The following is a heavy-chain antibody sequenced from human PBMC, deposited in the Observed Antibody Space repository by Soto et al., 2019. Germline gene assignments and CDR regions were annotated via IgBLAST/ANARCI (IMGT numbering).Heavy chain of an antibody. V-gene: IGHV3-30*18. J-gene: IGHJ6*02. D-gene: IGHD3-16*01. CDR3: AKGGSGYDYHGMDV. CDR2: ISYDGSNK. CDR1: GFTFSSYG. Sequence: GGSLRLSCAASGFTFSSYGMHWVRQAPGKGLEWVAVISYDGSNKYYADSVKGRFTISRDSSKNTLYLQMNSLRAEDTAVYYCAKGGSGYDYHGMDVWGQGTTVTVSS.